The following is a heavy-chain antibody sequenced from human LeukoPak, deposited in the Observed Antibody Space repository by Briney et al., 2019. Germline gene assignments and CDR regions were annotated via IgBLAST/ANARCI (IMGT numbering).Heavy chain of an antibody. J-gene: IGHJ5*02. CDR2: INPKSGRT. V-gene: IGHV1-2*02. CDR1: GYSFTDYY. Sequence: AASVKVSCKTSGYSFTDYYIHWVRQAPGQGLEWMGWINPKSGRTSSARKFQDRVTMTRDPSISTVYMDMAWLTSDDTAIYFCARGDFVDAGPYLIGPWGQGTLVTVSS. D-gene: IGHD3-3*01. CDR3: ARGDFVDAGPYLIGP.